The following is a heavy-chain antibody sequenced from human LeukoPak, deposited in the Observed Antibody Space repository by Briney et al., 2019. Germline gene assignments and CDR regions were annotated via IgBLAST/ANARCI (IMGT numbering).Heavy chain of an antibody. CDR2: IYHSGST. CDR3: ARGGGVAFDI. J-gene: IGHJ3*02. Sequence: SETLSLTCTVSGYSISSGYYWGWIRQPPGKGLEWIGSIYHSGSTYYNPSLKSRVTISVDTSKNQFSLKLSSVTAADTAVYYCARGGGVAFDIWGQETMVTVSS. V-gene: IGHV4-38-2*02. CDR1: GYSISSGYY.